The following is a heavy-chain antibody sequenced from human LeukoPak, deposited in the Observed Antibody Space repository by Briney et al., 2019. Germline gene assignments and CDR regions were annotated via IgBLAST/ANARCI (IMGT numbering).Heavy chain of an antibody. CDR3: VRGRYSSGWFKDKNWFDP. J-gene: IGHJ5*02. D-gene: IGHD6-19*01. CDR1: GGSISSSGYY. CDR2: IYYSGTT. V-gene: IGHV4-39*07. Sequence: SETLSLTCTVSGGSISSSGYYWAWIRQSPGKGLEWIGIIYYSGTTYYNPSLKSRVTISVDTSKNQFSLKLSSVTAADTAVYYCVRGRYSSGWFKDKNWFDPWGQGIPVTVSS.